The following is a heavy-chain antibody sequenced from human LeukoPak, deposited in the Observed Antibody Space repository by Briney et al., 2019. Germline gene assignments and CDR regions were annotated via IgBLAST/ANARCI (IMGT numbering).Heavy chain of an antibody. Sequence: GESLKISCKGSGYNFISYWIGWGRQLPGKGLEWMGIIYPGDSDTRYSPSFQGQVTISADKSISTAYLQWSSLKASDTAIYYCAIQLYSNNWSFDYWGQGTLVTVSS. CDR1: GYNFISYW. CDR2: IYPGDSDT. CDR3: AIQLYSNNWSFDY. J-gene: IGHJ4*02. V-gene: IGHV5-51*01. D-gene: IGHD1-20*01.